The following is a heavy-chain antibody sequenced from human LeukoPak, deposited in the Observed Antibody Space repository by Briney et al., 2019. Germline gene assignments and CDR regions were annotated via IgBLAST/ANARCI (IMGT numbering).Heavy chain of an antibody. J-gene: IGHJ5*02. CDR2: IYTSGST. Sequence: SETLSLTCTVSGGSISNGSYYWRWLRQPAGKGLEWLGRIYTSGSTNYNPSLKSRVTITVDTSKNQYSLKLSSVTAADTAVYYCARDRRQLATDALTPWGQGTLVTVSS. D-gene: IGHD6-13*01. V-gene: IGHV4-61*02. CDR3: ARDRRQLATDALTP. CDR1: GGSISNGSYY.